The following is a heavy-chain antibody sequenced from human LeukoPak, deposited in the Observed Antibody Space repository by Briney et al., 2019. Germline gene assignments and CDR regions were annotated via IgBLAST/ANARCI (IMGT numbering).Heavy chain of an antibody. CDR3: AALSGSYYVDTDY. J-gene: IGHJ4*02. CDR1: GFTFSSYG. Sequence: GRCLRLSCAASGFTFSSYGMHWVRQAPGKGLEWVAVISYDGSNKYYADSLKGRFTISRDNSKNTLYLQMSSLGTEDTAVYYCAALSGSYYVDTDYWGQGTLVTVSS. V-gene: IGHV3-30*03. D-gene: IGHD1-26*01. CDR2: ISYDGSNK.